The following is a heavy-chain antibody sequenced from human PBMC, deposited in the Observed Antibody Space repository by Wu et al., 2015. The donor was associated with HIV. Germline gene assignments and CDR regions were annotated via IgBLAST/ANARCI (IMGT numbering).Heavy chain of an antibody. D-gene: IGHD3-22*01. J-gene: IGHJ5*02. CDR1: GGIFHTNI. Sequence: QVQLVQSGAEVKKPGSSVKVSCKAFGGIFHTNIITWVRQAPGQGLEWMGGIIPRFGTPNYAQKFQGRVTITTDESTYTAYMELNSLRSEDTAVYYCARVNIYSSSDWGWFDPWGQGTPVIVSS. CDR2: IIPRFGTP. V-gene: IGHV1-69*05. CDR3: ARVNIYSSSDWGWFDP.